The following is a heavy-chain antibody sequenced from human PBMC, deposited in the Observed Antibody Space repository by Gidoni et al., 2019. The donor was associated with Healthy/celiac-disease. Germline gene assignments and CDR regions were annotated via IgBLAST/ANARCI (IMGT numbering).Heavy chain of an antibody. D-gene: IGHD6-19*01. V-gene: IGHV5-51*01. CDR3: ARRSALALAE. CDR1: GYSFTSYW. Sequence: AQLVQSGAGGETRGECLKISWEGAGYSFTSYWIGWVRQMPGKGLEWLGIIYPGDSDTRYSPSFQGQVTISADKSISTAYLQWSSLKASDTAMYYGARRSALALAEWGQGTLVTVSS. CDR2: IYPGDSDT. J-gene: IGHJ4*02.